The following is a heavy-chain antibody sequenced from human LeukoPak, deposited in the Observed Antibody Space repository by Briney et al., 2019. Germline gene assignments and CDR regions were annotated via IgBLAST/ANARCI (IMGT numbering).Heavy chain of an antibody. CDR3: ARTYNWNDGYFDS. D-gene: IGHD1-20*01. Sequence: ASVKVSCKASGYTFNNYYMNWVRQAPGQGLEWMGIINPSGGGTSYAQKFQGRVTMTRDTSTSTVYMELSSLRSEDTAVYYCARTYNWNDGYFDSWGQGTLVTVSS. CDR2: INPSGGGT. V-gene: IGHV1-46*02. CDR1: GYTFNNYY. J-gene: IGHJ4*02.